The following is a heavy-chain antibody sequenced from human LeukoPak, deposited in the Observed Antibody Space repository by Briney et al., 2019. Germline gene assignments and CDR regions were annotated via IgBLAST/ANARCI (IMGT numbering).Heavy chain of an antibody. Sequence: SETLSLTCTVSGGSISSGGYYWSWIRQHPGKGLEWIGYIYYSGSTYYNSSLKSRVTISVDTSKNQFSLKLSSVTAADTAVYYCARNYYDSSGYYSGYFDYWGQGTLVTVSS. J-gene: IGHJ4*02. D-gene: IGHD3-22*01. CDR2: IYYSGST. V-gene: IGHV4-31*03. CDR1: GGSISSGGYY. CDR3: ARNYYDSSGYYSGYFDY.